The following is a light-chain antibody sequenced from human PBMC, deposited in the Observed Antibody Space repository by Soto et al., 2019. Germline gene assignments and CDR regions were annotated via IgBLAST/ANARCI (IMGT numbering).Light chain of an antibody. Sequence: QSALTQPASVSGSPGQSITISCTGTSSDIGTYNYVSWYQQHPGEAPKLMISEVNNRPSGVFNRFSGSKSDNTASLTISGLQAEDEADYYCSSFTTSSTLVFGGGTKLTVL. V-gene: IGLV2-14*01. CDR2: EVN. J-gene: IGLJ3*02. CDR3: SSFTTSSTLV. CDR1: SSDIGTYNY.